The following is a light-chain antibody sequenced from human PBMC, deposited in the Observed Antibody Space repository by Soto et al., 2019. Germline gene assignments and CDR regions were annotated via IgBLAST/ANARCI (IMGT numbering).Light chain of an antibody. CDR1: SSDVGGYNY. CDR3: RSYAGGIYV. Sequence: QSALTQPPSASGSPGQSVAISCTGTSSDVGGYNYVSWYQQHPGKAPKLMIYEVSKRPSGVPDRFSGSKSGNTASLTVSGLQAEDEADYYCRSYAGGIYVFGTGTKVTVL. J-gene: IGLJ1*01. CDR2: EVS. V-gene: IGLV2-8*01.